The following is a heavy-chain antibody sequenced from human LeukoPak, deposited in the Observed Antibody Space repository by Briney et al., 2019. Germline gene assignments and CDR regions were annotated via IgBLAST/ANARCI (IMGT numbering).Heavy chain of an antibody. D-gene: IGHD4-17*01. Sequence: PGGSLRLSCAASGFTFSSYSMNWVRQAPGKGLEWVSSISSSSSYIYYADSVKGRFTISRDNSKNTLYLQMNSLRAEDTAVYYCARDLGNDYGDLYYFDYWGQGTLVTVSS. CDR1: GFTFSSYS. V-gene: IGHV3-21*01. J-gene: IGHJ4*02. CDR3: ARDLGNDYGDLYYFDY. CDR2: ISSSSSYI.